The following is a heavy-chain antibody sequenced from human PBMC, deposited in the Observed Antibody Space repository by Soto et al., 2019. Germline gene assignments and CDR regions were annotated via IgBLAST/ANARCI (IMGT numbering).Heavy chain of an antibody. Sequence: GGSLRLSCAASGFTFSDYYMSWIRQAPGKGLEWVSYISSSGSTIYYADSVKGRFTISRDNAKNSLYLQMNSLRAEDTAVYYCARVIVLERERYFDYWGQGTLVTVSS. CDR1: GFTFSDYY. J-gene: IGHJ4*02. CDR3: ARVIVLERERYFDY. D-gene: IGHD2-8*02. CDR2: ISSSGSTI. V-gene: IGHV3-11*01.